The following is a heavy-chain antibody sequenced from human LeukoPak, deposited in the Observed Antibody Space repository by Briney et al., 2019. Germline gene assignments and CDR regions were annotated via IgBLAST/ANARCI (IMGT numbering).Heavy chain of an antibody. J-gene: IGHJ5*02. CDR1: GFLFSQYN. CDR3: VRVAGYCSSTSCPAGYFDR. CDR2: ITSSSGYI. Sequence: PGGSLRLSCAASGFLFSQYNMAWVRQAPGEGLEWVSFITSSSGYIHYSDSVKGRFTISRDNAQSSVSLQVSSLSAEDTAVYYCVRVAGYCSSTSCPAGYFDRWGQGTQVIVSS. D-gene: IGHD2-2*01. V-gene: IGHV3-21*01.